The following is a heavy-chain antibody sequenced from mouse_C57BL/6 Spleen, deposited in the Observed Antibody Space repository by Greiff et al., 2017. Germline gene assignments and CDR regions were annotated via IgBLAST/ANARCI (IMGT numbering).Heavy chain of an antibody. CDR3: ARDYGNLFDY. CDR1: GYAFSSSW. Sequence: VQLQQSGPELVKPGASVKISCKASGYAFSSSWMNWVKQRPGKGLEWIGRIYPGDGDTNYNGKFTGKATLTADKSSSTAYMQLSSLTSEEAAVYFCARDYGNLFDYWGQGTTLTVSS. D-gene: IGHD2-1*01. J-gene: IGHJ2*01. CDR2: IYPGDGDT. V-gene: IGHV1-82*01.